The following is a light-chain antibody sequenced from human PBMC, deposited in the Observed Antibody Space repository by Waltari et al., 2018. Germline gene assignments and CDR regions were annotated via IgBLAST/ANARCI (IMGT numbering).Light chain of an antibody. CDR1: SIGRRS. J-gene: IGLJ2*01. Sequence: SYVPTQPPSVSVAPGKAARITCGGNSIGRRSVHRYQQKPGQAPVLVIYYDSDRPSGIPERISGSKSGNTATLTISRVEAGDEAAYYCQLWESGSDRVVFGGGTKLTVL. CDR3: QLWESGSDRVV. V-gene: IGLV3-21*01. CDR2: YDS.